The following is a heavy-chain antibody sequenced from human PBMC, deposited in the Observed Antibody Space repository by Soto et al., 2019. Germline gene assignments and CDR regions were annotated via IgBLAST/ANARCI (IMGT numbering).Heavy chain of an antibody. D-gene: IGHD2-21*02. V-gene: IGHV1-46*01. CDR2: INPSGGHT. CDR3: ARGGHVVVVTAAFDY. J-gene: IGHJ4*02. Sequence: ASVKVACKASGNTFTNYYIHWVRQAPGQGLEWMGTINPSGGHTTYAQKFLGRVTMTRDTSTSTLYMELTSLRSEDTAVYYCARGGHVVVVTAAFDYWGQGTLVTVSS. CDR1: GNTFTNYY.